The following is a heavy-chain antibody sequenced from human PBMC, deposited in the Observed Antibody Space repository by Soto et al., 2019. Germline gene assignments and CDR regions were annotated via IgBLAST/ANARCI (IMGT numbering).Heavy chain of an antibody. J-gene: IGHJ6*02. D-gene: IGHD2-2*01. Sequence: SVKVSCKASGDTFITYAFSWVRQAPGQGLEWMGGIVPMFGTTNYAERLQGRVTITADEATSTVYMEVRSLRSEDTAIYYCARXTPRLNAQNPHFYGMDVWGQGTTVTVSS. CDR1: GDTFITYA. CDR3: ARXTPRLNAQNPHFYGMDV. V-gene: IGHV1-69*13. CDR2: IVPMFGTT.